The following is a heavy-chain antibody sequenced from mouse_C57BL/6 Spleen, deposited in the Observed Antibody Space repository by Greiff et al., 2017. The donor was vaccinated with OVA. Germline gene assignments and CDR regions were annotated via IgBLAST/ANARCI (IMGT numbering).Heavy chain of an antibody. V-gene: IGHV1-22*01. CDR1: GYTFTDYN. CDR2: INPNNGGT. Sequence: VQLQQSGPELVKPGASVKMSCKASGYTFTDYNMHWVKQSHGKSLEWIGYINPNNGGTSYNQKFKGKATLTVNKSSSTAYMELRSLTSEDTAVYYCAYYDYDGWYFDVWGTGTTVTVSS. J-gene: IGHJ1*03. D-gene: IGHD2-4*01. CDR3: AYYDYDGWYFDV.